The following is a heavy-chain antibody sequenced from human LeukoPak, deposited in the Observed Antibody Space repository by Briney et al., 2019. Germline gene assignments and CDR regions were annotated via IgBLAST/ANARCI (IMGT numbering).Heavy chain of an antibody. CDR2: IYYSGST. CDR3: ASWVRSSSWYVSWFDP. Sequence: SETLSLTCTVSGGSISSYYWSWIRRPPGKGLEWIGYIYYSGSTNYNPSLKSRVTISVDTSKNQFSLKLSSVTAADTAVYYCASWVRSSSWYVSWFDPWGQGTLVTVSS. J-gene: IGHJ5*02. D-gene: IGHD6-13*01. CDR1: GGSISSYY. V-gene: IGHV4-59*01.